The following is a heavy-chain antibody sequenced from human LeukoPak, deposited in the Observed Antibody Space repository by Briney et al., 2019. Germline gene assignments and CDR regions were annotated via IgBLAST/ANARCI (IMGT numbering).Heavy chain of an antibody. CDR3: ARVSVGATMLAYFDY. Sequence: LAASVKVSCKTSGYTFTSYDISWVRQAPGQGLEWMGIINPSGGITNYAQKFQGRVTMTRDMSTSTVYMELSSLRSEDTAVYYCARVSVGATMLAYFDYWGQGTLVTVSS. D-gene: IGHD1-26*01. V-gene: IGHV1-46*01. CDR1: GYTFTSYD. J-gene: IGHJ4*02. CDR2: INPSGGIT.